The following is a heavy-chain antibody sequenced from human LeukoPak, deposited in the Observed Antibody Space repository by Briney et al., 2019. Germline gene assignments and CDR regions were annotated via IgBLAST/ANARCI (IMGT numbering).Heavy chain of an antibody. J-gene: IGHJ4*02. Sequence: GGSLRLSCAASGFTFSSYGMHWVRQAPGKGLEWVAVISYDGSNKYYADSVKGRFTISRDNSKNTLYLQMNSLRAEDTAVYYCAKQASFKWLFFFDYWGQGTLVTVSS. CDR2: ISYDGSNK. CDR1: GFTFSSYG. CDR3: AKQASFKWLFFFDY. V-gene: IGHV3-30*18. D-gene: IGHD3-22*01.